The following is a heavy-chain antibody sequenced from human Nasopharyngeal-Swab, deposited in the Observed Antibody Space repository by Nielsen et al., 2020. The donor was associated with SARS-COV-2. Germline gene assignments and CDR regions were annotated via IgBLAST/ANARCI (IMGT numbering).Heavy chain of an antibody. CDR1: GFTFSSYA. Sequence: GGSLRLSCAASGFTFSSYAMSWVRQAPGKGLEWVSAISGSGGSTYYADSVKGRFTISRDNSKNTLYLQMSSLRAEDTAVYYCVKARITIFGVVISSYYYYGMDVWGQGTTVTVSS. CDR2: ISGSGGST. J-gene: IGHJ6*02. V-gene: IGHV3-23*01. D-gene: IGHD3-3*01. CDR3: VKARITIFGVVISSYYYYGMDV.